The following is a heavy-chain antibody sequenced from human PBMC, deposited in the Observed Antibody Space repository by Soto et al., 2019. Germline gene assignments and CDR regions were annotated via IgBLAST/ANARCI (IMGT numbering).Heavy chain of an antibody. CDR1: GGSIDSGGNY. CDR3: ARVTMGAAYY. V-gene: IGHV4-31*03. CDR2: IYSSGTT. Sequence: SETLSLTCTVSGGSIDSGGNYWSWIRQHPGKGLEWIGYIYSSGTTYYNPFLKSRVTMSLDTSKNKYSLKLSSVTAADTAVYYCARVTMGAAYYGGQGTLVTVPS. J-gene: IGHJ4*02. D-gene: IGHD1-26*01.